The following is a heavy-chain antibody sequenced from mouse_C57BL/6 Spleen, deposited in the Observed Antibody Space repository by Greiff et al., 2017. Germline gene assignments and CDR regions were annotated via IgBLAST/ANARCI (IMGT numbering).Heavy chain of an antibody. CDR3: ARAVYYSNSTGHYFDY. V-gene: IGHV3-6*01. Sequence: ESGPGLVKPSQSLSLTCSVTGYSITSGYYWNWIRQFPGNKLEWMGYISYDGSNNYNPSLKNRISITRDTSKNQFFLKLNSVTTEDTATYYCARAVYYSNSTGHYFDYWGQGTTLTVSS. CDR2: ISYDGSN. D-gene: IGHD2-5*01. CDR1: GYSITSGYY. J-gene: IGHJ2*01.